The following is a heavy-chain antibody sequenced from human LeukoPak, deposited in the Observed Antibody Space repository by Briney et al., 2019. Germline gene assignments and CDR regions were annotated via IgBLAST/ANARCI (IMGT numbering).Heavy chain of an antibody. V-gene: IGHV3-7*01. CDR2: IKQDGSEK. CDR1: GFTFSSYW. CDR3: ARGLYGIAVAGYDY. J-gene: IGHJ4*02. Sequence: GGSLRLSCAASGFTFSSYWMSWVRQAPGKGLEWVANIKQDGSEKYYVDSVKGRFTISRDNAKNSLYLQMNSLRAEDTAVYYCARGLYGIAVAGYDYWGQGTLVTVSS. D-gene: IGHD6-19*01.